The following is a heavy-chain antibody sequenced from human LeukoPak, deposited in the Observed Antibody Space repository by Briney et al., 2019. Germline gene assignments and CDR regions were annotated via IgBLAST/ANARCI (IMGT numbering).Heavy chain of an antibody. D-gene: IGHD6-19*01. CDR3: AKERNLEIAVAGTIFDY. J-gene: IGHJ4*02. CDR1: GFTVSSKY. Sequence: GGSLGLSCAASGFTVSSKYMSWVRQAPGKGLEWVSVIYSGGDTYYADSVKGRFTISRDNSKNMIYLEMSSLKAEDTAVYYCAKERNLEIAVAGTIFDYWGQGTLVTVSS. V-gene: IGHV3-66*01. CDR2: IYSGGDT.